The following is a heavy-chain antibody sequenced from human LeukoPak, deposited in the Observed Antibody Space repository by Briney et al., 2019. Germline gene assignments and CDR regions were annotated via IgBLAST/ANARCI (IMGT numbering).Heavy chain of an antibody. CDR2: INHSGST. J-gene: IGHJ6*03. Sequence: PSETLSLTCAVSGGSISSGSYSWSWIRQPPGKGLEWIGEINHSGSTNYNPSLKSRLTISVDTSKNQFSLNLSSVTAADTAVYYCARSRRYSYGTSYYYMDVWGKGTTVTVSS. D-gene: IGHD5-18*01. CDR1: GGSISSGSYS. V-gene: IGHV4-30-2*01. CDR3: ARSRRYSYGTSYYYMDV.